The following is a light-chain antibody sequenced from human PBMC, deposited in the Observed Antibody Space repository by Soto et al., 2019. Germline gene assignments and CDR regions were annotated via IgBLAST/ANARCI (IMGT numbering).Light chain of an antibody. V-gene: IGKV3-20*01. J-gene: IGKJ1*01. Sequence: EIVLTQSPGTLSLSPGERATLSCRSSQSVSSNYLAWYQQKPDQAPRLVIYDVSGKATGIPDRFSGSGSRTDFTLTISRLEPEDVAVYYCQQYGRSPTFGQGTKVEIK. CDR2: DVS. CDR1: QSVSSNY. CDR3: QQYGRSPT.